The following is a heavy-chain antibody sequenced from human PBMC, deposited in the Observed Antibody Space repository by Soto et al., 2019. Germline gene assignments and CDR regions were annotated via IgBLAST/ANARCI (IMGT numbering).Heavy chain of an antibody. V-gene: IGHV3-23*01. CDR2: ISGSGGST. J-gene: IGHJ4*02. D-gene: IGHD3-10*01. Sequence: GGSLRRSCAASGFTFSSYAMSWVRQAPGKGLEWVSAISGSGGSTYYADSVKGRFTISRDNSKNTLYLQMNSLRAEDTAVYYCAKDYYGSGSYYIDYWGQGTLVTVSS. CDR3: AKDYYGSGSYYIDY. CDR1: GFTFSSYA.